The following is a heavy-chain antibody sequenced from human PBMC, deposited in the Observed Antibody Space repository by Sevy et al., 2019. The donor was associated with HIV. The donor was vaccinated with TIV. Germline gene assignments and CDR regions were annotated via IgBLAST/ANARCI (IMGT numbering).Heavy chain of an antibody. V-gene: IGHV3-23*01. J-gene: IGHJ4*02. D-gene: IGHD3-22*01. CDR1: GFTFSSYE. CDR2: ISGSGGYT. Sequence: GGSLRLSCAASGFTFSSYEMNWVRQAPGKGLEWVSTISGSGGYTYGADSVKGRFTISRDNSKNTVYLQMNSLTVEDTAMYYCAKEYSSGYSWGQGILVTVSS. CDR3: AKEYSSGYS.